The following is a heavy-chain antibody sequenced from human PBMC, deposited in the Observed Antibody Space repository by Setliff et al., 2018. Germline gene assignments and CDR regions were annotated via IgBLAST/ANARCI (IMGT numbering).Heavy chain of an antibody. CDR2: IKAKTDGGTI. J-gene: IGHJ4*02. V-gene: IGHV3-15*01. Sequence: PGGSLRLSCAASRFIFSSAWMSWVRQAPGKGLEWVGRIKAKTDGGTIEYAAAVNGRFTVARDDSKNTLFLQMNSLKTEDTALYYCTTDWSRGDSGNYLRLDYWGPGTLVTVSS. D-gene: IGHD3-10*01. CDR1: RFIFSSAW. CDR3: TTDWSRGDSGNYLRLDY.